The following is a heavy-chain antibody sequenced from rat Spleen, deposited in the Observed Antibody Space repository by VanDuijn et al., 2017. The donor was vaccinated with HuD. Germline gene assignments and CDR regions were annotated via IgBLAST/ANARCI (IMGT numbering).Heavy chain of an antibody. J-gene: IGHJ1*01. D-gene: IGHD2-2*01. CDR1: GFTFNNYW. Sequence: EVQLVESGGGLVQPGRSLKLSCVASGFTFNNYWMTWIRQAPGKGLEWVASITNTGGSTYHPDSVKGRFTISRDNAKSTLYLQMNSLRSEDTATYYCARAGYLRDWYFDFWGPGTMVTVSS. V-gene: IGHV5-31*01. CDR3: ARAGYLRDWYFDF. CDR2: ITNTGGST.